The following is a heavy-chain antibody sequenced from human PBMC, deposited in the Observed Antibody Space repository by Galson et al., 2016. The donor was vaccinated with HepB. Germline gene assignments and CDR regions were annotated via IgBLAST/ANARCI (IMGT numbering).Heavy chain of an antibody. Sequence: SLRLSCAASGFTFSSYATMWVRQAPGKGLEWLSSVIGSGGRTYSADSVQGRFAISRDNSKNTLYLEMNSLRAEDTAVYYCAKGAGAGRVDWFDPWGQGTLVTVSS. J-gene: IGHJ5*02. CDR2: VIGSGGRT. CDR1: GFTFSSYA. CDR3: AKGAGAGRVDWFDP. V-gene: IGHV3-23*01. D-gene: IGHD6-13*01.